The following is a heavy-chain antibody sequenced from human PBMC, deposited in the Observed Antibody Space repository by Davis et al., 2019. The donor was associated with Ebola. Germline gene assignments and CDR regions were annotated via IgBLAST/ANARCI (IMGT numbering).Heavy chain of an antibody. CDR1: GFTFSSYA. CDR2: ITGSGGST. CDR3: AKAHFWSGHGAFDI. J-gene: IGHJ3*02. Sequence: GESLKISCATSGFTFSSYAMSWVRQAPGKGLEWVSGITGSGGSTHYVDSVKGRFTISRDNSKNTLYLQMNSLRAEDTAVYYCAKAHFWSGHGAFDIWGQGTMVTVSS. V-gene: IGHV3-23*01. D-gene: IGHD3-3*02.